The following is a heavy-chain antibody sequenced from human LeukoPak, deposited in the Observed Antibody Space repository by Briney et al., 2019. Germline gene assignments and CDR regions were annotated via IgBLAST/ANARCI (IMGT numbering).Heavy chain of an antibody. CDR2: IYYSGST. D-gene: IGHD4-17*01. J-gene: IGHJ2*01. Sequence: SSETLSLTCTVSGGSISSYYWSWIRQPPGKGLEWIGYIYYSGSTNYNPSLKSRVTISVDTSKNQFSLKQSSVTAADTAVYYCARDRASDYDKNWYFDLWGRGTLVTVSS. CDR3: ARDRASDYDKNWYFDL. V-gene: IGHV4-59*01. CDR1: GGSISSYY.